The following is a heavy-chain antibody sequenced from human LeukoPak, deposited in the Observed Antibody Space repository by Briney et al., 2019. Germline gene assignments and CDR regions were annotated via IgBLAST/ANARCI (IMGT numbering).Heavy chain of an antibody. CDR1: RRSISRYY. CDR2: TDKSGTT. D-gene: IGHD3-3*01. CDR3: ARGRITIFGVVTPHFDY. J-gene: IGHJ4*02. V-gene: IGHV4-59*01. Sequence: SETLSLTCTVSRRSISRYYWSWIRQSPGEGLEWIGYTDKSGTTNSNPSLKSRVTMSVDTSKNQFSLRLTSVTAADTALYYCARGRITIFGVVTPHFDYWGQGTLVTVSS.